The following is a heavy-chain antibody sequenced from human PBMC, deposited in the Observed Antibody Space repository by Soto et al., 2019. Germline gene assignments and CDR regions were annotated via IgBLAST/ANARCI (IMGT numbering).Heavy chain of an antibody. CDR2: IWYDGSNS. D-gene: IGHD2-2*02. Sequence: GGSLRLSCAASGFTFSSLGMHWVRQAPGKGLEWVAVIWYDGSNSYYADSVKGRFTISRDNSKNTLFLQMNSLRAEDTAVYYCARVGCSGTNCYTGYYFDYWGQGTLVTVSS. V-gene: IGHV3-33*01. J-gene: IGHJ4*02. CDR3: ARVGCSGTNCYTGYYFDY. CDR1: GFTFSSLG.